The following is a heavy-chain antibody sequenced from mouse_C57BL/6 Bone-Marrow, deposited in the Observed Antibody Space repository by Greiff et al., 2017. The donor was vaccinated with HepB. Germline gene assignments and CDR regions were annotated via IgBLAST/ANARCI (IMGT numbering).Heavy chain of an antibody. V-gene: IGHV5-15*04. CDR3: ARGEGSSAWFAY. Sequence: DVMLVESGGGLVQPGGSLKLTCAASGFTFSDYGMAWVRQAPRKGPEWVAFISNLAYSIYYADTVTGRFTISRENAKNTLYLEMSSLRSEDTAMYYCARGEGSSAWFAYWGQGTLVTVSA. J-gene: IGHJ3*01. CDR2: ISNLAYSI. D-gene: IGHD1-1*01. CDR1: GFTFSDYG.